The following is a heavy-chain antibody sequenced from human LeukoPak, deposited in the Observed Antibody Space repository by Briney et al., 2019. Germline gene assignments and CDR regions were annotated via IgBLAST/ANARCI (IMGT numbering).Heavy chain of an antibody. J-gene: IGHJ5*02. CDR1: EYTSSDFY. Sequence: ASVKVSCQASEYTSSDFYLNWVGQAPGQGLEWMGWINPYTGATIYAQNFQGRVTMTWDASIGTGYVELTRLTSDDTALYYCATSTVTHTRDPWGQGTLVTVSS. CDR3: ATSTVTHTRDP. D-gene: IGHD1-1*01. V-gene: IGHV1-2*02. CDR2: INPYTGAT.